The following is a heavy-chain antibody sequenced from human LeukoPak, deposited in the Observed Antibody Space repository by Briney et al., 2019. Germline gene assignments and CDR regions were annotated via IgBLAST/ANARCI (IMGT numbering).Heavy chain of an antibody. V-gene: IGHV3-74*01. CDR2: IINDGSRA. D-gene: IGHD2-15*01. CDR3: TRAPVASWFDP. CDR1: GFTFSSSW. J-gene: IGHJ5*02. Sequence: GGSLRLSCAGTGFTFSSSWMHWVRQAPGKGLVWVSRIINDGSRANYADFVKGRFTISRDIAKNTLYLQMNSLRAEDTAIYYCTRAPVASWFDPWGQGTLVTVSS.